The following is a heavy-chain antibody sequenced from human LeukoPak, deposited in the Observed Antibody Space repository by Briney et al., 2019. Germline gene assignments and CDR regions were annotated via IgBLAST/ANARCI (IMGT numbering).Heavy chain of an antibody. CDR2: IYYSGST. J-gene: IGHJ5*02. CDR1: GGSISSYY. V-gene: IGHV4-59*01. Sequence: SETLSLTRTVSGGSISSYYWSWIRQPPGKGLEWIGYIYYSGSTNYNPSLKSRVTISVDTSKNQFSLKLSSVTAADTAVYYSARNLRTFEYSSSSQNWFDPWGQGTLVTVSS. D-gene: IGHD6-6*01. CDR3: ARNLRTFEYSSSSQNWFDP.